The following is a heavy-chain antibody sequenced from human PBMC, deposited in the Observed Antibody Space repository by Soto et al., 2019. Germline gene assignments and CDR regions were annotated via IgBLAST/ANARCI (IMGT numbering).Heavy chain of an antibody. CDR3: ARESTHYDSSGYDASDI. V-gene: IGHV6-1*01. CDR2: TYYRSKWYN. D-gene: IGHD3-22*01. J-gene: IGHJ3*02. Sequence: SQTLSLTCAISGDSVSSNSAAWNWIRQSPSRGPEWLGRTYYRSKWYNDYAVSVKSRITINPDTSKNQFSLQLNSVTPEDTAVYYCARESTHYDSSGYDASDIWGQGTMVTVSS. CDR1: GDSVSSNSAA.